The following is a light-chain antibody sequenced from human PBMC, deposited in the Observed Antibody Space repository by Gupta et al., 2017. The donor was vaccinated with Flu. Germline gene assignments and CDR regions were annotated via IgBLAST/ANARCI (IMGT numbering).Light chain of an antibody. Sequence: GTLSLSLGERATISCRASQSVNNYISSWYEQKPGQPPMLLIYAASSRATGIPNRFSGSGAGTDITPTSSRLEAEVFAVYYCQHDGISLCTFGQGTKLEIK. J-gene: IGKJ2*02. CDR1: QSVNNYI. V-gene: IGKV3-20*01. CDR3: QHDGISLCT. CDR2: AAS.